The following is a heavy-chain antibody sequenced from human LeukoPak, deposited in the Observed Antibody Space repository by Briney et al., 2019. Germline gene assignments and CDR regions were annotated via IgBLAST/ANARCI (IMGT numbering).Heavy chain of an antibody. CDR2: INPNSGGT. CDR3: ARVFGYGGNQGAFDI. D-gene: IGHD4-23*01. J-gene: IGHJ3*02. V-gene: IGHV1-2*02. Sequence: ASVKVSCKASGYTFTGYYMHWVRQAPGQGLEWMGWINPNSGGTNYAQKFQGRVTMTRDTSISTAYMELSRLRSEDTAVYYCARVFGYGGNQGAFDIWGQGTMVTVSS. CDR1: GYTFTGYY.